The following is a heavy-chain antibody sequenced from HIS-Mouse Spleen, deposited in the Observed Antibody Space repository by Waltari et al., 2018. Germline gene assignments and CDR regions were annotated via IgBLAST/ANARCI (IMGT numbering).Heavy chain of an antibody. CDR1: GYSISSGYY. Sequence: QVQLQESGPGLVKPSETLSLTCTVSGYSISSGYYWGWIRQPPGKGLAWIGSIYHSGSTYYNPSLKSRVTISVDTSKNQFSLKLSSVTAADTAVYYCARGIQLWLRLGAFDIWGQGTMVTVSS. D-gene: IGHD5-18*01. V-gene: IGHV4-38-2*02. J-gene: IGHJ3*02. CDR2: IYHSGST. CDR3: ARGIQLWLRLGAFDI.